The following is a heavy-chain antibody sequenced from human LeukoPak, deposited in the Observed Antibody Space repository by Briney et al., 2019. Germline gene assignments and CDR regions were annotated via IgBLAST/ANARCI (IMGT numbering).Heavy chain of an antibody. CDR1: GGSFSGYY. CDR3: ARRTQAGDWYFDL. V-gene: IGHV4-34*01. Sequence: SETLSLTCAVYGGSFSGYYWSWIRQPPGKGLEWIGEINHSGSTNYNPSLKSRVTISVDTSKNQFSLKLSSVTAADTAVYYCARRTQAGDWYFDLWGRGTLVTVSS. J-gene: IGHJ2*01. CDR2: INHSGST. D-gene: IGHD3-10*01.